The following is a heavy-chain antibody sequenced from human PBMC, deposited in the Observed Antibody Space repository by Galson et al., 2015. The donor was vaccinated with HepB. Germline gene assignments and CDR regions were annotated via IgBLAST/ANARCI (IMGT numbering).Heavy chain of an antibody. CDR3: ARRDDIPTRVGLTDAFDI. Sequence: QSGAEVKKPGESLKISCKGSGYSFTSYWIGWVRQMPGKGLEWMGIIYPGDSDTRYSPSFQGQVTISADKSISTAYLQWSSLKASDTAMYYCARRDDIPTRVGLTDAFDIWGQGTMVTVSS. V-gene: IGHV5-51*01. J-gene: IGHJ3*02. CDR2: IYPGDSDT. D-gene: IGHD3-9*01. CDR1: GYSFTSYW.